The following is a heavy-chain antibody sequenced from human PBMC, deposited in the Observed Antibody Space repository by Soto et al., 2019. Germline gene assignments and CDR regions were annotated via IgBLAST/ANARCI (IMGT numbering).Heavy chain of an antibody. CDR2: MTSSGDKT. CDR1: GFSLNNFA. CDR3: ARDCTSTSCSVWHY. Sequence: EVQLLESGGDLVPPGGSLRLACAAYGFSLNNFAMTWVRQAPGKGLEWVSGMTSSGDKTYYADSVKGRFIISRDNSKNMLYVQMNSLRVEDTALYYCARDCTSTSCSVWHYWGQGTLVTVSS. V-gene: IGHV3-23*01. J-gene: IGHJ4*02. D-gene: IGHD2-2*01.